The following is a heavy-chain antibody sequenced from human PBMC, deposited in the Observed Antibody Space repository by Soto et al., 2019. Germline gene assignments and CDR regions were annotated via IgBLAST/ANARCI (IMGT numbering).Heavy chain of an antibody. CDR1: GGSISSYY. CDR2: IYYSGST. J-gene: IGHJ6*02. Sequence: SETLSLTCTVSGGSISSYYWSWIRQPPGKGLEWIGYIYYSGSTNYNPSLKSRVTISVDTSKNQFSLKLSSVTAADTAVYYCARAPIVVVPAAVVSHYYYGMDVWGQGTTVTVSS. V-gene: IGHV4-59*01. D-gene: IGHD2-2*01. CDR3: ARAPIVVVPAAVVSHYYYGMDV.